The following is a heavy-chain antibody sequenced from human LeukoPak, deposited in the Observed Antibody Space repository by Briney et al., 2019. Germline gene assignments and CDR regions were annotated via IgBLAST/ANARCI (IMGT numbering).Heavy chain of an antibody. V-gene: IGHV1-8*01. CDR3: ARGPRKMVRGVVNWFDP. Sequence: GASVKVSCKASGYTLTSYDINWVRQATGQGLEWMGWMNPNSGNTGYAQKFQGRVTMTRNTSISTAYMELSCLRSEDTAVYYCARGPRKMVRGVVNWFDPWGQGTLVTVSS. CDR2: MNPNSGNT. D-gene: IGHD3-10*01. J-gene: IGHJ5*02. CDR1: GYTLTSYD.